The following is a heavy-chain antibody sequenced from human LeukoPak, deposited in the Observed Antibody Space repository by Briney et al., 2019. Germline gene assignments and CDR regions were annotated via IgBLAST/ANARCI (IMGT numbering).Heavy chain of an antibody. CDR2: IYYSGST. D-gene: IGHD2-15*01. V-gene: IGHV4-59*01. CDR1: GGPISGYY. J-gene: IGHJ4*02. Sequence: PSETLSLTCTVSGGPISGYYWNWIRQPPGKGLEWIGYIYYSGSTNYTPSLKSRVTMSLDTSKNQFSLKLSSVTAADTAVYHCARDSGSNFDYWGQGTLVTVSS. CDR3: ARDSGSNFDY.